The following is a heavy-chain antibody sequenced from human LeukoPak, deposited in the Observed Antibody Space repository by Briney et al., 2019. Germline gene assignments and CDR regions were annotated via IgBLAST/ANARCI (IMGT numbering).Heavy chain of an antibody. D-gene: IGHD4-23*01. J-gene: IGHJ5*02. Sequence: SQTLSLTCAVSGGSISSGGYSWSWIRQPPGKGLEWIGYIYHSGSTYYNPSLKSRVTISVDRSKNQFSLKLSSVTAADTAVYYCARGVRRHIWFDPWGQGTLVTVSS. V-gene: IGHV4-30-2*01. CDR1: GGSISSGGYS. CDR3: ARGVRRHIWFDP. CDR2: IYHSGST.